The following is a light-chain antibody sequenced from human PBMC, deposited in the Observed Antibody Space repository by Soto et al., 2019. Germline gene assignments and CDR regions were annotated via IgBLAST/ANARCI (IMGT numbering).Light chain of an antibody. CDR2: DVR. CDR1: SSDVGVYNY. J-gene: IGLJ3*02. CDR3: SSYTTSGALV. Sequence: QSAVTQPASVSGSPGQSITISCTGTSSDVGVYNYVSWYQQHPDKAPKLLIFDVRSRPSGISNRFSGSKSGNTAALTISGLQAADGADYYCSSYTTSGALVFGGGTKLTVL. V-gene: IGLV2-14*03.